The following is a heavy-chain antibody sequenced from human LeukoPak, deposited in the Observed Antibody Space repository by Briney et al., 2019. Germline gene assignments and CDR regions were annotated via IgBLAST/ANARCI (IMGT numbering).Heavy chain of an antibody. CDR3: ITPLPYSAQ. J-gene: IGHJ4*02. D-gene: IGHD2-21*01. V-gene: IGHV3-15*01. CDR2: IKPKTDGETT. CDR1: GFMFSSNW. Sequence: GGSLRLSCAASGFMFSSNWMSWVRQAPGKGLEWVGRIKPKTDGETTEYAAPVKDRFSISRDDSKSMMYLQMNSLKTEDTAVYYCITPLPYSAQGGQGTLVTVSS.